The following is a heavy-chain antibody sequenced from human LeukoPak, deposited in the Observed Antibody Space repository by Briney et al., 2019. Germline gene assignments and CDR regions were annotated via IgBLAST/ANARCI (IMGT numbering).Heavy chain of an antibody. D-gene: IGHD3-10*01. CDR3: ARGHREGDLLKRFYYYMDV. J-gene: IGHJ6*03. CDR1: GGSFSGYY. V-gene: IGHV4-34*01. CDR2: INHSGSA. Sequence: PSETLSLTCAVYGGSFSGYYWSWVRHFPGKGLEWIAEINHSGSANYNPPLRNRVTISGDSSKNQFSLKLRSVTAADTAVFYCARGHREGDLLKRFYYYMDVWGNGTTVTVSS.